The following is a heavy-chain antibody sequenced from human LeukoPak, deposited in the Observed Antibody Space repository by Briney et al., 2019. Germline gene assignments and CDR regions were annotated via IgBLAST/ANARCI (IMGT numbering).Heavy chain of an antibody. CDR1: GFTFSTYR. J-gene: IGHJ4*02. CDR3: AREGEPYYYASRGKGLY. CDR2: ISVSSSYI. Sequence: PGGSLRLSCAASGFTFSTYRMNWVRQAPGKGLEWVSSISVSSSYIYYADSVKGRFTISRDNAKNSLYLQMNSLRDEDTAVYYCAREGEPYYYASRGKGLYWGQGTPVTVSS. V-gene: IGHV3-21*01. D-gene: IGHD3-22*01.